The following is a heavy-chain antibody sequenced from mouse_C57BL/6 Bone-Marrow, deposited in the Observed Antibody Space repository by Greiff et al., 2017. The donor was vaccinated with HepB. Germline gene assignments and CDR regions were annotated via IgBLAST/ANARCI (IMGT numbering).Heavy chain of an antibody. CDR2: INYDGSST. J-gene: IGHJ2*01. D-gene: IGHD2-1*01. Sequence: EVKLVESEGGLVQPGRSMKLSCTASGFTFSDYYMAWVRQVPEKGLEWVANINYDGSSTYYLDSLKSRFIISRDNAKNILYLQMSSLKSEDTATYYCAREGGNYPYYFDYWGQGTTLTVSS. CDR1: GFTFSDYY. CDR3: AREGGNYPYYFDY. V-gene: IGHV5-16*01.